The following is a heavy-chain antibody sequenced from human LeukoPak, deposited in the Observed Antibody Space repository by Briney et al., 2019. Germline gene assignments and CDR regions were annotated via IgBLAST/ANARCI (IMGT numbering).Heavy chain of an antibody. D-gene: IGHD1-20*01. CDR1: GYTFTGYF. Sequence: ASVKVSCKASGYTFTGYFMHWVRQAPGQGLEWMGWINPNSGGTNYAQKFQGRLTSTRDTSISTAYMELSRLRSDDTAVYYCASDYSITGTTGFDYWGQGTLVTVSS. CDR3: ASDYSITGTTGFDY. CDR2: INPNSGGT. J-gene: IGHJ4*02. V-gene: IGHV1-2*01.